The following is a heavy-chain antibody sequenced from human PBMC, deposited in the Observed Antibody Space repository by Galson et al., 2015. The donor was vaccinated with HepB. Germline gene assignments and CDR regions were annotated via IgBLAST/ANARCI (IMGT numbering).Heavy chain of an antibody. CDR1: GGSFSGYY. Sequence: SETLSLTCAVYGGSFSGYYWSWIRQPPGKGLEWIGEINHSGSTNYNPSLKSRVTISVDTSKNQFSLKLSSVTAADTAVYYCARGPYYYDSSGYYQFSEYNWFDPWGQGTLVTVSS. V-gene: IGHV4-34*01. D-gene: IGHD3-22*01. J-gene: IGHJ5*02. CDR2: INHSGST. CDR3: ARGPYYYDSSGYYQFSEYNWFDP.